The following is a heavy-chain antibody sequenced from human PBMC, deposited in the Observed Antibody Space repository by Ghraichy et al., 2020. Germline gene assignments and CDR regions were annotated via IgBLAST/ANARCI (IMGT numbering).Heavy chain of an antibody. CDR2: IYHSGST. V-gene: IGHV4-38-2*02. D-gene: IGHD3-10*01. J-gene: IGHJ4*02. CDR1: GFSVSGDDY. Sequence: ESLNISCTVSGFSVSGDDYWGWIRQPPGKGLESIGNIYHSGSTYYNPSLKSRVTISIDTSKNQFSLKLNSVTAADTAVYYCARVINSGVGGRGYFDYWGQGILVSGSS. CDR3: ARVINSGVGGRGYFDY.